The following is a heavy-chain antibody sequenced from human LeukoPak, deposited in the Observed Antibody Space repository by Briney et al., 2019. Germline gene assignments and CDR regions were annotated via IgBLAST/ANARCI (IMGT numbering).Heavy chain of an antibody. CDR3: ARSLHDYGDYVC. J-gene: IGHJ4*02. D-gene: IGHD4-17*01. CDR2: MNPNSGNT. Sequence: ASVKVSCKASGYTFTSYDINWVRQATGQGLEWMGWMNPNSGNTGYAQKFQGRVTMTRNTSISTAYMELSSQRSEDTAVYYCARSLHDYGDYVCWGQGTLVTVSS. V-gene: IGHV1-8*01. CDR1: GYTFTSYD.